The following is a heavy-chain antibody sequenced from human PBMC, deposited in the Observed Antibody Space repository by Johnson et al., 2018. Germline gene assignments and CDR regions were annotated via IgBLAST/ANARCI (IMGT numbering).Heavy chain of an antibody. V-gene: IGHV3-66*02. J-gene: IGHJ6*03. CDR3: ARRKVVTAIFYYMDV. D-gene: IGHD2-21*02. CDR2: IYSGGRP. CDR1: GFTVSSNY. Sequence: VQLVESGGGLVQPGGSLRLSCEASGFTVSSNYMSWVRQAPGKGLEWVSVIYSGGRPYYAASVKGRFTISRDNSKNTLYLQRNSRGAEATAGYYCARRKVVTAIFYYMDVWGKGTTVTVSS.